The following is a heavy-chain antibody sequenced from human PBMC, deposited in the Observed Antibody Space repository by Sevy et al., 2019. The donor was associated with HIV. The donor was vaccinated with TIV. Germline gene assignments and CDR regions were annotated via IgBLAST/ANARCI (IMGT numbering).Heavy chain of an antibody. J-gene: IGHJ5*02. CDR3: ARPSPRIAAAASACFDN. D-gene: IGHD6-13*01. CDR1: GYSFSSYA. CDR2: INGRGGST. Sequence: GGSLRLSCVVSGYSFSSYAISWVRQAPGKGLEWVSTINGRGGSTYYADSVKGRFTISRDNAKNTLFLQMINLRVDDTAIYYCARPSPRIAAAASACFDNWGQGTLVTVSS. V-gene: IGHV3-23*01.